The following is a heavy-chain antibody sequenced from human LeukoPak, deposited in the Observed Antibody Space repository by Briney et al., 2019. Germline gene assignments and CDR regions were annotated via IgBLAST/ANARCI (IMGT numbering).Heavy chain of an antibody. J-gene: IGHJ3*01. Sequence: GASLQISCKVSGYSFTSYCIGWVRQLPGKGLEWMGIIYPGDSGPTYSPSFQGQVTISVDKSINTAYLQWSSLQASDTAMYYCGMSGDRVPLQDDVLDVWGQGTMVTVST. V-gene: IGHV5-51*01. CDR1: GYSFTSYC. CDR3: GMSGDRVPLQDDVLDV. D-gene: IGHD1-26*01. CDR2: IYPGDSGP.